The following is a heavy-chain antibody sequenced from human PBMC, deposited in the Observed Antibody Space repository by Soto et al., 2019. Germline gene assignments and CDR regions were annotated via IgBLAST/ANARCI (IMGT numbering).Heavy chain of an antibody. CDR3: ARGDYGDFDYYYYYMDV. CDR2: IYYSGST. Sequence: SETLCLTCPVSGGSVSSGIYYWSWIRQPPGKGLEWIGYIYYSGSTNYNPSLKSRVTISVDTSKNQFSLKLSSVTAADTAVYYCARGDYGDFDYYYYYMDVWGKGTTVTVSS. J-gene: IGHJ6*03. CDR1: GGSVSSGIYY. V-gene: IGHV4-61*01. D-gene: IGHD4-17*01.